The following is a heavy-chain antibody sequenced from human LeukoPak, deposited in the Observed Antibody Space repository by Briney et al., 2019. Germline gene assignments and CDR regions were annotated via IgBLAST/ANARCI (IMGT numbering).Heavy chain of an antibody. Sequence: SETLSLTCAVYGGSFSDHYWTWIRQPRGKGLEWIAEINHSGRTNYNPSLKSRVITSVDTSKMQFSLNLTSVTAADTALYYCAKGQAIATRSFFWDSWGQGILVTVSS. CDR3: AKGQAIATRSFFWDS. V-gene: IGHV4-34*01. CDR1: GGSFSDHY. D-gene: IGHD6-6*01. CDR2: INHSGRT. J-gene: IGHJ4*02.